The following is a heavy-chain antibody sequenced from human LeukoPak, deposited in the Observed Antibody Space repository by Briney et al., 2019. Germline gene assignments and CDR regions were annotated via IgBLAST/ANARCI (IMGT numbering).Heavy chain of an antibody. CDR3: ASRKLGNDY. Sequence: SETLSLTCTVSGGSISSYFWSWIRQPPGKGLEWIGYIYDSGSTNYNPSLKSRVTISVDTSKNQFSLKLTSVTAADTAVYYCASRKLGNDYWGQGTLVTVSS. D-gene: IGHD7-27*01. J-gene: IGHJ4*02. CDR2: IYDSGST. CDR1: GGSISSYF. V-gene: IGHV4-59*01.